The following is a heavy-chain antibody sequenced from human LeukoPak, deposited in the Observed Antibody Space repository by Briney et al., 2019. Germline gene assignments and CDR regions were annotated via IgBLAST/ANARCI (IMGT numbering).Heavy chain of an antibody. J-gene: IGHJ6*03. Sequence: SETLSLTCAVYGGSFSGYYWSWIRQPPGKGLEWIGEINHSGSTNYNPSLKSRVTISVDTSKNQFSLKPSSVTAADTAVYYCARGRNTMVRGATHYYYYYMDVWGKGTTVTVSS. CDR3: ARGRNTMVRGATHYYYYYMDV. CDR1: GGSFSGYY. V-gene: IGHV4-34*01. D-gene: IGHD3-10*01. CDR2: INHSGST.